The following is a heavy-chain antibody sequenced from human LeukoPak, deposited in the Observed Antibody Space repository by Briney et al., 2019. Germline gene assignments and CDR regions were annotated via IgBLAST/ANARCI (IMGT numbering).Heavy chain of an antibody. Sequence: GESLKISCKGSGYSFTSFWIAWVRQMPGKGLEWMGIIFAADSDTRYSPSFQGQVTISADKSINTAYLQWSSLKASDTAMYYYARSMGTSTSWYSIGPSDYWGQGTLVTVSS. CDR2: IFAADSDT. CDR1: GYSFTSFW. CDR3: ARSMGTSTSWYSIGPSDY. V-gene: IGHV5-51*01. J-gene: IGHJ4*02. D-gene: IGHD2-2*01.